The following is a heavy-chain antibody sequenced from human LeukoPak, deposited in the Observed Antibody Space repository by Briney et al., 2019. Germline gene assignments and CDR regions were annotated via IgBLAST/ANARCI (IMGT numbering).Heavy chain of an antibody. D-gene: IGHD1/OR15-1a*01. CDR3: ARLELEQRSWFDP. Sequence: ASVKVSCKASGYTFTSYRITWVRQAPGQGLEWMGWISAYSGNTIYTQKFQGRLTMTTDTSTTTAYMELRSLRSDDTAVYYCARLELEQRSWFDPWGQGTLVTV. CDR1: GYTFTSYR. CDR2: ISAYSGNT. J-gene: IGHJ5*02. V-gene: IGHV1-18*01.